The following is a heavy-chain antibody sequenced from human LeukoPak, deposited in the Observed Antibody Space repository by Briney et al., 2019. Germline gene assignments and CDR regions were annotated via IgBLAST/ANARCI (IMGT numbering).Heavy chain of an antibody. V-gene: IGHV3-30-3*01. Sequence: GGSLRLSCAASGFTFSNAWMSWVRQAPGKGLEWVAVISYDGGNKYYADSVKGRFTISRDNSKNTPYLQMNSLRAEDTTVYYCARDWAIFGVANWFDPWGQGTLVTVSS. D-gene: IGHD3-3*01. CDR3: ARDWAIFGVANWFDP. CDR1: GFTFSNAW. CDR2: ISYDGGNK. J-gene: IGHJ5*02.